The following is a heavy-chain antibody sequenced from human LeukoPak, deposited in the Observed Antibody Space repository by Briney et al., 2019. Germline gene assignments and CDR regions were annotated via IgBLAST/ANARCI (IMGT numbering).Heavy chain of an antibody. J-gene: IGHJ5*02. D-gene: IGHD2-15*01. V-gene: IGHV1-2*02. CDR3: ARDQDIVVVVAALRQREMGGFDP. CDR1: GYTFTGYY. CDR2: INPNSGGT. Sequence: ASVKVSCKASGYTFTGYYMHWVRQAPGQGPEWMGRINPNSGGTNYAQKFQGRVTMTRDTSISTAYLELSRLRSDDTAVYYCARDQDIVVVVAALRQREMGGFDPWGQGTLVTVSS.